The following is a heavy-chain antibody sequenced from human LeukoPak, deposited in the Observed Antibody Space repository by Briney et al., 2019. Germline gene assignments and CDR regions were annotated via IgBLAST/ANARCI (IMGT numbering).Heavy chain of an antibody. CDR1: GYTFTGYY. J-gene: IGHJ4*02. Sequence: ASVKVSCKASGYTFTGYYMHWVRQAPGQGLEWMGWINPNSGGTNYAQKFQGRVTMTRDTSISTAYMDLSRLRSDDTAVYYCERAAYGDYIAYWGQGTMVTVSS. CDR3: ERAAYGDYIAY. V-gene: IGHV1-2*02. CDR2: INPNSGGT. D-gene: IGHD4-17*01.